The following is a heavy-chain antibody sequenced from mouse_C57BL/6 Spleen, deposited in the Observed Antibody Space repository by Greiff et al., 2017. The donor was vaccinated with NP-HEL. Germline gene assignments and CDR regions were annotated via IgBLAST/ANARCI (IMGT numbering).Heavy chain of an antibody. CDR3: ARAQLRPPYYFDY. J-gene: IGHJ2*01. CDR1: GYTFTDHT. D-gene: IGHD3-2*02. CDR2: IYPRDGST. Sequence: VQLQQSDAELVKPGASVKISCKVSGYTFTDHTIHWMKQRPEQGLEWIGYIYPRDGSTKYNEKFKGKATLTADKSSSTAYMQLNSLTSEDSAVYCCARAQLRPPYYFDYWGQGTTLTVSS. V-gene: IGHV1-78*01.